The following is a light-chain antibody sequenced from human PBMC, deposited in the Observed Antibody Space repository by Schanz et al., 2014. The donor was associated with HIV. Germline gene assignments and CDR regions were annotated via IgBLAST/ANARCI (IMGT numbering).Light chain of an antibody. Sequence: EVVLTQSPGTLSLSPGERATLSCRAGQSISSSYLAWYQQKPGQAPRLLIYDASNRATGIPARFSGSGSGTDFTLTISRLEPEDFAVYYCQQYGSSPPTFGQGTKVEIK. CDR3: QQYGSSPPT. CDR2: DAS. CDR1: QSISSSY. J-gene: IGKJ1*01. V-gene: IGKV3-20*01.